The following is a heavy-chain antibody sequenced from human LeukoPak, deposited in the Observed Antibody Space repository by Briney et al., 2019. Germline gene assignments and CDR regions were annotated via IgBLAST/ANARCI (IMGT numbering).Heavy chain of an antibody. D-gene: IGHD5-24*01. Sequence: PGGSLRLSCAASGFTFSSYAMNWVRQALGKGLEWVSAISGSGGSTYYADSVKGRFTISRDNSKNTLFLQMNSLRAEDTAVYYCAKDLRRSWRNFDYWGQGTLVTVSS. V-gene: IGHV3-23*01. CDR2: ISGSGGST. CDR3: AKDLRRSWRNFDY. J-gene: IGHJ4*02. CDR1: GFTFSSYA.